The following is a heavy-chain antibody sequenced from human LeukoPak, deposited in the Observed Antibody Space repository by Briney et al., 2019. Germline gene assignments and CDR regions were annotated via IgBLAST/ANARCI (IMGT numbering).Heavy chain of an antibody. J-gene: IGHJ4*02. CDR1: GLTFRSYW. Sequence: GGSLRLSCAASGLTFRSYWMTWVRQAPGKGLEWVANIQHDGGRKNYVDSVKGRFTISRDNAANSLYLQMNSLRAEDTAVYYCASSFPYWSGDSCALGGQGTLVTVSS. V-gene: IGHV3-7*01. CDR3: ASSFPYWSGDSCAL. CDR2: IQHDGGRK. D-gene: IGHD2-15*01.